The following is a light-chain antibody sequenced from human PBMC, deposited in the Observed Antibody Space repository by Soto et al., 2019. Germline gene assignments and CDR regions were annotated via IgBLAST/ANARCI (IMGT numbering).Light chain of an antibody. CDR3: QQYNSYPKT. Sequence: DIQMTQSPSTLSASVGDRVTITCRASQDIIIWLAWYQQKPGKAPKLLIYDASSLESGVPSRFSGSGSGTEFTLTISSLQPDEFATYYCQQYNSYPKTFGQGTKVEIK. J-gene: IGKJ1*01. V-gene: IGKV1-5*01. CDR2: DAS. CDR1: QDIIIW.